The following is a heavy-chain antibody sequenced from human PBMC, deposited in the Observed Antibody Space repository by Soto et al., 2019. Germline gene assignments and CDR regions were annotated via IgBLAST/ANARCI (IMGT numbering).Heavy chain of an antibody. J-gene: IGHJ3*02. Sequence: QLQLQESGPGLVKPSETLSLTCTVSGGSISSSSYYWGWIRQPPGKGLEWIGSIYYSGSTYYNPSLKGRVTISVNTSKNQFSLKLSSVTAADTAVYYCARSYYDILTGYYRGDAFDIWGQGTMVTVSS. CDR1: GGSISSSSYY. CDR2: IYYSGST. V-gene: IGHV4-39*01. D-gene: IGHD3-9*01. CDR3: ARSYYDILTGYYRGDAFDI.